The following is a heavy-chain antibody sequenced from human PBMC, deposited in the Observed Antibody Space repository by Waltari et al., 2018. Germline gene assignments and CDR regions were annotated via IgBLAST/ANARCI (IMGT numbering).Heavy chain of an antibody. CDR1: GGSLSSGGYY. V-gene: IGHV4-31*03. J-gene: IGHJ5*02. CDR3: ARGALAAAAPGWFDP. D-gene: IGHD6-13*01. Sequence: QVQLQESGPGLVKPSQTLSLTCTVSGGSLSSGGYYWSWIRQPPGKGLEWIGYIYYSGSTYYNPSLKSRVTISVDTSKNQFSLKLSSVTAADTAVYYCARGALAAAAPGWFDPWGQGTLVTVSS. CDR2: IYYSGST.